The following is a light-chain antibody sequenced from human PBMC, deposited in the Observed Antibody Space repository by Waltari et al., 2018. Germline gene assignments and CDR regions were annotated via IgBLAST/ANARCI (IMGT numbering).Light chain of an antibody. Sequence: DIQMTQSPSSLSASVGDRVTITCQASQDISNYLHWHQQKPGKAPKVLISDASNLERGVLPSFSGSGSGTDFTFTISSLQPEDIATYYCQQYDHLPYTFGQGTKLEI. CDR2: DAS. J-gene: IGKJ2*01. CDR3: QQYDHLPYT. CDR1: QDISNY. V-gene: IGKV1-33*01.